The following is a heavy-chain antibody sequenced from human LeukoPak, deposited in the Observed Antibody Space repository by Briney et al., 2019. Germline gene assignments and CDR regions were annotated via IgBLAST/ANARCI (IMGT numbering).Heavy chain of an antibody. D-gene: IGHD3-3*01. CDR3: ARDQTYYDFWSGRSYYYYYMDV. Sequence: SETLSLTCAVYGGSFSGYYWSWIRQPPGKGLEWIGEINHSGSTNYNPSLKSRVTISVDTFKNQFSLKLSSVTAADTAVYYCARDQTYYDFWSGRSYYYYYMDVWGKGTTVTVSS. CDR2: INHSGST. CDR1: GGSFSGYY. V-gene: IGHV4-34*01. J-gene: IGHJ6*03.